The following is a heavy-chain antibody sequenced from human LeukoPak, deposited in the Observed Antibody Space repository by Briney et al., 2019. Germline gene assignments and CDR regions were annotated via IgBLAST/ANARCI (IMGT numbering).Heavy chain of an antibody. V-gene: IGHV3-21*04. D-gene: IGHD6-19*01. Sequence: GGSLRLSCAASGFTFSSYSMNWVRQAPGKGLEWVSSISSSSSYIYYADSVKGRFTISRDNAKNSLYLQMNSLRAEDTAVYYCARRNSSGPGAFDIWGQGTMVTVSS. CDR2: ISSSSSYI. CDR3: ARRNSSGPGAFDI. J-gene: IGHJ3*02. CDR1: GFTFSSYS.